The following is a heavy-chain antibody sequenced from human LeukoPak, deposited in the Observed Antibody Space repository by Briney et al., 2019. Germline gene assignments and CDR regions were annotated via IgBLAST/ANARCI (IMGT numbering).Heavy chain of an antibody. V-gene: IGHV3-30*04. CDR2: ISYDGSNK. D-gene: IGHD5-18*01. CDR3: ARTAMVKYFDY. J-gene: IGHJ4*01. CDR1: GFTFSSYA. Sequence: QPGRSLRLSCAASGFTFSSYAMHWVRQAPGKGLEWVAVISYDGSNKYYADSVKGRFTISRDNSKNTLYLQMNSLRAEDTAVYYCARTAMVKYFDYWGQEPWSPSPQ.